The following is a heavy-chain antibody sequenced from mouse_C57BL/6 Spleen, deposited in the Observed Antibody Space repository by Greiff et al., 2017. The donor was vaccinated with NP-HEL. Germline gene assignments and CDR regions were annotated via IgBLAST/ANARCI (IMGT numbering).Heavy chain of an antibody. CDR2: FHPYNDDT. CDR3: ARGAYYSNYFYAMDY. Sequence: VMLVESGAELVKPGASVKMSCKASGYTFTTYPIEWMKQDHGKSLEWIGNFHPYNDDTKYNEKFKGKATLTVEKSSSTVYLELSRLTSDDSAVYYCARGAYYSNYFYAMDYWGQGTSVTVSS. V-gene: IGHV1-47*01. CDR1: GYTFTTYP. D-gene: IGHD2-5*01. J-gene: IGHJ4*01.